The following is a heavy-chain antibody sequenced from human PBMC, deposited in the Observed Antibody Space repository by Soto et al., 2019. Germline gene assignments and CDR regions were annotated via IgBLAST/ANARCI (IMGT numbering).Heavy chain of an antibody. CDR2: IWHDGTNK. CDR3: ASGYDFVWGSSRTKEENY. D-gene: IGHD3-16*02. V-gene: IGHV3-33*01. CDR1: GLTFNSYA. J-gene: IGHJ4*02. Sequence: QVQLVESGGGVVQPGRSLRLSRATTGLTFNSYAMHWVRQAPGKGLEWVAVIWHDGTNKYYADSVKGRFTISRDNSKNTLYLQMNSLRAEDTAVYYCASGYDFVWGSSRTKEENYWGQGTLVTVSS.